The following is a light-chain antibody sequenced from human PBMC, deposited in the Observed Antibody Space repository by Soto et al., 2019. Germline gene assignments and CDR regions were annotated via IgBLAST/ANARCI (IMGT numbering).Light chain of an antibody. Sequence: QSALTQPASVSGSPGQSITISCTGTSGDVFAYNYVSWYQQYPGKAPKLMIYEVNNRPSGVSYRFSGSKSGTSASLAIAGLQAEDEGDYYCQSYDSSLSGYVFGTGTKLTVL. J-gene: IGLJ1*01. CDR3: QSYDSSLSGYV. V-gene: IGLV2-14*01. CDR2: EVN. CDR1: SGDVFAYNY.